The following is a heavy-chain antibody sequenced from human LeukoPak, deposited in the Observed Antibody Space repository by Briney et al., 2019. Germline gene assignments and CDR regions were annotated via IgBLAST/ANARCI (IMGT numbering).Heavy chain of an antibody. CDR1: GFTFNSYS. CDR2: ISSSSSTI. V-gene: IGHV3-48*02. J-gene: IGHJ4*02. CDR3: ARDQEGQIGTWAEMDRFDY. D-gene: IGHD1-26*01. Sequence: GGSLRLSCAASGFTFNSYSMSWVRQAPGKGLEWVSYISSSSSTIYYADSVKGRFTISRDNAKDSLYLQMNSLRDEDTAVYYCARDQEGQIGTWAEMDRFDYWGQGTLVTVSS.